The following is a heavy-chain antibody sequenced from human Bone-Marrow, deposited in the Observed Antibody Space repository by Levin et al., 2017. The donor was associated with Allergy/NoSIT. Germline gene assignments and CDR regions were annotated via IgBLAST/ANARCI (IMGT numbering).Heavy chain of an antibody. V-gene: IGHV2-5*01. J-gene: IGHJ5*02. D-gene: IGHD6-19*01. Sequence: SGPTLVKPTQTLTLTCTFSGFSLNSNGLGVAWIRQPPGKALEWLALIYWSDEKRYSPSLKNRLTIIKDISKNQVVLTITSMDPVDSATYYCVSVGGKGWSNYFDPWGPGTLVTVSS. CDR1: GFSLNSNGLG. CDR2: IYWSDEK. CDR3: VSVGGKGWSNYFDP.